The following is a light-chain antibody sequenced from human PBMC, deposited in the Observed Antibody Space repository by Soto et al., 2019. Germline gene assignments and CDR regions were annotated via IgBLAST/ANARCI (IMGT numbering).Light chain of an antibody. V-gene: IGKV3-20*01. CDR2: GAS. Sequence: SRGTLSLSPGERATLSCRASQSVSSSYLAWYQQKPGQAPRLLIYGASSRATGIPDRFSGSGSGTDFTLTISRLEPEDFAVYYCQQYGSSPATFGQGTKVDIK. J-gene: IGKJ1*01. CDR3: QQYGSSPAT. CDR1: QSVSSSY.